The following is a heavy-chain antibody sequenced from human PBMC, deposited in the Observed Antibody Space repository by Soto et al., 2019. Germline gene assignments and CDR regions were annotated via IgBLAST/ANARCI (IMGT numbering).Heavy chain of an antibody. CDR1: GFTFSSYG. V-gene: IGHV3-30*18. CDR2: ISYDGSNK. J-gene: IGHJ6*02. Sequence: PGGSLRLSCAASGFTFSSYGMHWVRQAPGKGLEWVAVISYDGSNKYYADSVKGRFTISRDNSKNTLYLQMNSLRAEDTAVYYCAKGSIAARPLQAYGMDVWGQGTTVTVSS. D-gene: IGHD6-6*01. CDR3: AKGSIAARPLQAYGMDV.